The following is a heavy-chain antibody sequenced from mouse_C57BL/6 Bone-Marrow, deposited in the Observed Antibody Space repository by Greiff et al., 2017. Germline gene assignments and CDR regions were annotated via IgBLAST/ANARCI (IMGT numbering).Heavy chain of an antibody. V-gene: IGHV5-17*01. CDR1: GFTFSDYG. CDR3: ARPRWLQYYFDY. D-gene: IGHD2-3*01. J-gene: IGHJ2*01. CDR2: ISSGRSTI. Sequence: EVTLVESGGGLVKPGGSLKLSCAASGFTFSDYGMHWVRQAPEKGLEWVAYISSGRSTIYYADTVKGRFTISGDNAKNTLFRQMTSLRSEDTAMYYCARPRWLQYYFDYWGQGTTLTVSS.